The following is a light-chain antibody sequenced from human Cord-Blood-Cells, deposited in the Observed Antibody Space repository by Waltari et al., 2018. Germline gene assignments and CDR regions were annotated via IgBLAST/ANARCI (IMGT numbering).Light chain of an antibody. CDR3: SSYTSSSTWV. Sequence: QSALTQPASVSGSPGQSLTISCTGTSSDVGGYNYVSWYQQHPGKAPKLMIYDVINRPSGVSKRCSGSKSGNTASLTISWLQAEDEADYYCSSYTSSSTWVFGGGTKLTVL. CDR2: DVI. V-gene: IGLV2-14*03. CDR1: SSDVGGYNY. J-gene: IGLJ3*02.